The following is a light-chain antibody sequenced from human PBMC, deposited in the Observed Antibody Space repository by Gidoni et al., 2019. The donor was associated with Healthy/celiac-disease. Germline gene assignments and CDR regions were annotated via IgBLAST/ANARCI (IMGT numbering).Light chain of an antibody. J-gene: IGKJ1*01. CDR1: QSVLYSSNNKNY. CDR3: QHFGT. V-gene: IGKV4-1*01. Sequence: DIVMTQSPDSLAVSLGERATINCKSSQSVLYSSNNKNYLAWYQQKPGQPPKLLIYWASTRESGVPDRFSGSGSGTDFTLTISSLQAEDVEVYYCQHFGTFGQGTKVEIK. CDR2: WAS.